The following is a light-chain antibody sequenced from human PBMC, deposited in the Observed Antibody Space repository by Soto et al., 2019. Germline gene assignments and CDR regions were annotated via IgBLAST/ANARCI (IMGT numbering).Light chain of an antibody. CDR2: AAS. CDR3: QQYGKSLPIT. CDR1: QSVSSNY. V-gene: IGKV3-20*01. J-gene: IGKJ5*01. Sequence: EIVLTQSPGSLSLSPRERATRSCRASQSVSSNYLAWYQQKPGQAPRLLIYAASSRAIGIPDRFSGSGSGTDFTLTISRLEPEDFAAYHCQQYGKSLPITFGQGTRLEIK.